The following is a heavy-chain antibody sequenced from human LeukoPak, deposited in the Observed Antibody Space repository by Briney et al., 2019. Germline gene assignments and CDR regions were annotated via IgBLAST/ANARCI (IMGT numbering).Heavy chain of an antibody. Sequence: ASVKVSCRASGYTFTSYATHWVRQAPGQRLEWMGWINAGNGNTKYSQKFQGGVTITRDTSASTAYMELSSLRSEDTAVYYCARGPDYGDYDWFDPWGQGTLVTVSS. V-gene: IGHV1-3*01. CDR3: ARGPDYGDYDWFDP. J-gene: IGHJ5*02. CDR2: INAGNGNT. CDR1: GYTFTSYA. D-gene: IGHD4-17*01.